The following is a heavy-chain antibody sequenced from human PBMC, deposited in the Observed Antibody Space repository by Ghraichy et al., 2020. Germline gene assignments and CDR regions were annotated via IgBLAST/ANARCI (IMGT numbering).Heavy chain of an antibody. CDR2: ISQDGSTE. Sequence: GGSLRLSCAASGSTFDSYWMFWVRHAPGKGLEWVANISQDGSTEYYVGSVRGRFTISRDNAKNSLYLQMNRLRAGDTAVYYCARALGAAVGYGGQGNLVTVSS. D-gene: IGHD6-25*01. CDR3: ARALGAAVGY. J-gene: IGHJ4*02. V-gene: IGHV3-7*03. CDR1: GSTFDSYW.